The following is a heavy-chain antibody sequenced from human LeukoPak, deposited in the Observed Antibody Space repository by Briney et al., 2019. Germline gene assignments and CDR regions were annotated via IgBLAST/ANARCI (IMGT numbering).Heavy chain of an antibody. CDR1: GGSISSSSYY. J-gene: IGHJ4*02. V-gene: IGHV4-39*02. D-gene: IGHD3-22*01. Sequence: SETLSPTCTVSGGSISSSSYYWGWIRQPPGKGLEWIGSIYYSGSTYYNPSLKSRVTISVDTSKNQFSLKLSSVTAADTAVYYCARDYYDSSLTYFDYWGQGTLVTVSS. CDR2: IYYSGST. CDR3: ARDYYDSSLTYFDY.